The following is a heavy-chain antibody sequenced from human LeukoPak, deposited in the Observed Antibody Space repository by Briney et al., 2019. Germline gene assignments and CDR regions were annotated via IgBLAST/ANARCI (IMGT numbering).Heavy chain of an antibody. V-gene: IGHV4-59*01. CDR3: ARVPGEELNSGWYTYYLDY. CDR1: GGSISSYY. J-gene: IGHJ4*02. CDR2: IYYSGST. D-gene: IGHD6-19*01. Sequence: SETLSLTCTVSGGSISSYYWSWIRRPPGKGLEWIGFIYYSGSTNYNPSLKSRVTISVDTSKNQFSLKLSSVTAADTAVYYCARVPGEELNSGWYTYYLDYWGQGTLVTVSS.